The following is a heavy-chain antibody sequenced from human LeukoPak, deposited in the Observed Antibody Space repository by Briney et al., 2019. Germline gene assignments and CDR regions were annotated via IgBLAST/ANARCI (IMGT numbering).Heavy chain of an antibody. J-gene: IGHJ4*02. CDR2: IYTSGST. CDR3: ARGYMEGNDY. D-gene: IGHD1-14*01. CDR1: GGSTSSYC. Sequence: PSETLSLTCTVSGGSTSSYCWSWIRQPAGKGLEWIGRIYTSGSTNYNPSLKSRVTMSVDTSRNQFSLKLSSVTAADTAVYYCARGYMEGNDYWGQGTLVTVSS. V-gene: IGHV4-4*07.